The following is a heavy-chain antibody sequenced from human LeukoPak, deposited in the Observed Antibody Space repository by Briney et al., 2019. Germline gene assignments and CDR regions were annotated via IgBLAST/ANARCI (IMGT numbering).Heavy chain of an antibody. V-gene: IGHV1-69*04. D-gene: IGHD2-2*01. Sequence: ASVKVSCKASGGTFSSYAISWVRQAPGQGLEWMGRIIPILGIANYAQKFQGRVTITADKPTSTAYMELSSLRSEDTAVYYCARDADRCSSTSCYFDYWGQGTLVTVSS. J-gene: IGHJ4*02. CDR2: IIPILGIA. CDR3: ARDADRCSSTSCYFDY. CDR1: GGTFSSYA.